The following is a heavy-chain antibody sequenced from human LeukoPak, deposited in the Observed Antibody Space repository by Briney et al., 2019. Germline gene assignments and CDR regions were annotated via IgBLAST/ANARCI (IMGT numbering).Heavy chain of an antibody. CDR1: GYSFTSYC. V-gene: IGHV5-51*01. CDR3: ARLSRLKDWYFDL. CDR2: IYPGDSDT. J-gene: IGHJ2*01. Sequence: GEPLKISCKASGYSFTSYCIGWLRQLPRKGLEWMGIIYPGDSDTIYSPSFQGQVTISADKSISTAYLQWSSLKASDTAMYYCARLSRLKDWYFDLWGRGTLVTVSS.